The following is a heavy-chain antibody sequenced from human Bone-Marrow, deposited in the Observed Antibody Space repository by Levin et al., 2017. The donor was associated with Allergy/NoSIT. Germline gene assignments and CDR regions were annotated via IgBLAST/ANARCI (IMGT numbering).Heavy chain of an antibody. Sequence: PGGSLRLSCAASGFRFSDFYMSWIRQAPGKGLEWISYINTAGSTIFYADSVRGRFAISRDNTKNSLYLHMNSLRAEDAAVYFCARDGGIIDYWGQGTLVTVSS. CDR2: INTAGSTI. J-gene: IGHJ4*02. V-gene: IGHV3-11*01. CDR3: ARDGGIIDY. D-gene: IGHD4-23*01. CDR1: GFRFSDFY.